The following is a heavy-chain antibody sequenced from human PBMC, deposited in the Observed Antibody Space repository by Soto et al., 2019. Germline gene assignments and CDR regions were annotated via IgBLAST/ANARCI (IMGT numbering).Heavy chain of an antibody. CDR2: ISHDGSDK. Sequence: GGSLRLSCAASGFTFSSYTMHWVRQTPGKGLERVAVISHDGSDKYYADSVKGRFTISRDNSKNTLYLQMNSLRREDTSVYYCARGYSLEVEAPGYWGRGILVPVSS. J-gene: IGHJ1*01. V-gene: IGHV3-30*04. CDR1: GFTFSSYT. D-gene: IGHD1-1*01. CDR3: ARGYSLEVEAPGY.